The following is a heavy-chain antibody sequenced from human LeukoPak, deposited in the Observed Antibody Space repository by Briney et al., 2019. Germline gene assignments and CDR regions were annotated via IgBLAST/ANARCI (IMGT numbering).Heavy chain of an antibody. V-gene: IGHV4-4*07. J-gene: IGHJ3*02. CDR1: GGSISNYY. CDR3: ARGRYCSADICTGGDSFDI. CDR2: KYARGSS. Sequence: SETLSLSCTVSGGSISNYYWSWIRQPAGKGLEWIGRKYARGSSNYNPPVQSRVTMSVDTSKNQFSLKLRSVTAADTAVYYCARGRYCSADICTGGDSFDIWGQGTMVSVSP. D-gene: IGHD2-15*01.